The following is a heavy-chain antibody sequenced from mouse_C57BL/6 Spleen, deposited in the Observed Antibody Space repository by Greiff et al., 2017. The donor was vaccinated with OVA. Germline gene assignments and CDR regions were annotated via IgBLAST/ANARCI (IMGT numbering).Heavy chain of an antibody. CDR2: IHPNSGST. CDR1: GYTFTSYW. Sequence: QVQLKQPGAELVKPGASVKLSCKASGYTFTSYWMHWVKQRPGQGLEWIGMIHPNSGSTNYNEKFKSKATLTVDKSSSTAYMQLSSLTSEDSAVYYCARSNYGSSYAMDYWGQGTSVTVSS. J-gene: IGHJ4*01. D-gene: IGHD1-1*01. CDR3: ARSNYGSSYAMDY. V-gene: IGHV1-64*01.